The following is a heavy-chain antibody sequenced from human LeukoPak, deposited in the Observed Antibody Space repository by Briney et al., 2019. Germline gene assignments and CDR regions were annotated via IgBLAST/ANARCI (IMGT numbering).Heavy chain of an antibody. D-gene: IGHD5-24*01. CDR1: GFSFGGYA. V-gene: IGHV3-23*01. CDR2: ISGSGATT. Sequence: GGSLRLSCAASGFSFGGYAMAWVRQAPGKGLEWVSSISGSGATTSYADSVKGRFTISRDNSKNTLDLQMNTLRVEDTALYYCAKDRAGYNVKGSDYWGQGTLVTVSS. CDR3: AKDRAGYNVKGSDY. J-gene: IGHJ4*02.